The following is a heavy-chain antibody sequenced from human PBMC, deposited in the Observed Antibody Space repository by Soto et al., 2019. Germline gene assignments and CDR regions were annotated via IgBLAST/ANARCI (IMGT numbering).Heavy chain of an antibody. CDR3: ARVPLLRYFDWLLPFDY. CDR1: GGSFSGYY. D-gene: IGHD3-9*01. Sequence: PSETLSLTCAVYGGSFSGYYWSWIRQPPGKGLEWIGEINHSGSTNYNPSLKSRVTISVDTSKNQFSLKLSSVTAADTAVYYCARVPLLRYFDWLLPFDYWGQGTLVTVSA. V-gene: IGHV4-34*01. J-gene: IGHJ4*02. CDR2: INHSGST.